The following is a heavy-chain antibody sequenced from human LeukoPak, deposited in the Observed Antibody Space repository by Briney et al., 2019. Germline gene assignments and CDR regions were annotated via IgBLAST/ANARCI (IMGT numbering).Heavy chain of an antibody. J-gene: IGHJ4*02. CDR2: ISAYNGNT. Sequence: ASVKVSCKASGYTFTSYGISWVRQAPGQGLEWMGWISAYNGNTNYAQKLQGRVTMTTDTSTSTAYMELRSLRSDDTAVYYCARDYDILTGYSPLDYWGQGTLVTVSS. CDR3: ARDYDILTGYSPLDY. V-gene: IGHV1-18*01. CDR1: GYTFTSYG. D-gene: IGHD3-9*01.